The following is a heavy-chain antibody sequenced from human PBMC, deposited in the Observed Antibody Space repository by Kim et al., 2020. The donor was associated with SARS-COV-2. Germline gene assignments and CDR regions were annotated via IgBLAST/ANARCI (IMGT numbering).Heavy chain of an antibody. D-gene: IGHD3-10*01. Sequence: GGSLRLSCAASGFTFSSYAMSWVRQAPWKGLEWVSAISGSGGSTYYADSVKGRFTISRDNSKNTLYLQMNSLRAEDTAVYYCAKMGSGPNYGMDVWGQGTTVTVSS. V-gene: IGHV3-23*01. CDR2: ISGSGGST. CDR1: GFTFSSYA. J-gene: IGHJ6*02. CDR3: AKMGSGPNYGMDV.